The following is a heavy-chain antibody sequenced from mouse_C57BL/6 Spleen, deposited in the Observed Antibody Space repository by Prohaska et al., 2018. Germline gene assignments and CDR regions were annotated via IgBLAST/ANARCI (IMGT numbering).Heavy chain of an antibody. J-gene: IGHJ3*01. D-gene: IGHD2-9*01. CDR3: TPTMVTEAWFAY. V-gene: IGHV13-2*01. Sequence: RLEWIAVITVKSDNYGAKYAESVKGRVAISRDDSKSSVYLEMNRLREEDTATYFCTPTMVTEAWFAYWGQGTLVTVSA. CDR2: ITVKSDNYGA.